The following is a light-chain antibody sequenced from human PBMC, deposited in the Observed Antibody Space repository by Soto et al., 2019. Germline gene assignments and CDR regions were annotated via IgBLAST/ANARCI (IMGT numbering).Light chain of an antibody. V-gene: IGKV3-15*01. Sequence: EIVMTRSPVTLSVSPGERATLSCRASQSVSSNLAWYQQKPVQPPRLLISGASTRATGIPARFSGGGSGTEFTLTISSLQSDDFATYYCLQDYNYPRTFGQGTKVDI. CDR2: GAS. J-gene: IGKJ1*01. CDR3: LQDYNYPRT. CDR1: QSVSSN.